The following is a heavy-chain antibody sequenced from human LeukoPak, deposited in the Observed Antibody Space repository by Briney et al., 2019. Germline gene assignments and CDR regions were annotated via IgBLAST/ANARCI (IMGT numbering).Heavy chain of an antibody. CDR2: IYYSGST. J-gene: IGHJ5*02. Sequence: SETLSLTCTVSGGSISSSSYYWGWIRQPPGKGLEWIGSIYYSGSTYYNPSLKSRVTISVDTSKNQFSLKLSSVTAADTAVYYCARDGFRDGDFNWFDPWGQGTLVTVSS. CDR1: GGSISSSSYY. V-gene: IGHV4-39*07. CDR3: ARDGFRDGDFNWFDP. D-gene: IGHD4-17*01.